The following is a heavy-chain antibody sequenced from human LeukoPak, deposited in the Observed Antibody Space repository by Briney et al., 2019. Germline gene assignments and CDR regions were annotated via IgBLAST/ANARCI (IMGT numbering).Heavy chain of an antibody. D-gene: IGHD3-9*01. CDR1: GYTFTDYY. CDR3: ARGNDNTGYNYFHY. CDR2: INPNRGGS. V-gene: IGHV1-2*02. J-gene: IGHJ4*02. Sequence: ASVNVSCKASGYTFTDYYIHWVRQAPGQGLERMGWINPNRGGSNYGQKFQGRVTMTRDTSINTTCMELRSLTSDDTAVYYCARGNDNTGYNYFHYWGQGTLVSVSS.